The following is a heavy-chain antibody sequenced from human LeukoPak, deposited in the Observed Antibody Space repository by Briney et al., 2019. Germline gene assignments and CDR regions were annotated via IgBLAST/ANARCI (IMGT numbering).Heavy chain of an antibody. CDR1: GFTFSTYG. D-gene: IGHD3-10*01. CDR2: IRFDGSDK. CDR3: AKSSGTYYSIDY. Sequence: GGSLRLSCAASGFTFSTYGMHWVRRAPGKGLEWVAFIRFDGSDKYYADSVKGRFTISRDNSKNTLYLQMNSLRAEDTVVYYCAKSSGTYYSIDYWGQGTLVTVSS. J-gene: IGHJ4*02. V-gene: IGHV3-30*02.